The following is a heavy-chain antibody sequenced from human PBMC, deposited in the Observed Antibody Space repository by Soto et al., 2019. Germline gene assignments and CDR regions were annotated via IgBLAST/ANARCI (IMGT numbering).Heavy chain of an antibody. CDR3: AKDRAASRWFDP. V-gene: IGHV3-23*01. Sequence: EVQLLESGGGLVQPGGSPRLSCAASGFTFSDYAMNWVRQAPGKGLEWVSVISGSGGTTWYADSVKGRFTISRDNSQNMLYLQMSRLRAEDTAVYYCAKDRAASRWFDPWGQGTLVAVSA. CDR1: GFTFSDYA. CDR2: ISGSGGTT. D-gene: IGHD2-15*01. J-gene: IGHJ5*02.